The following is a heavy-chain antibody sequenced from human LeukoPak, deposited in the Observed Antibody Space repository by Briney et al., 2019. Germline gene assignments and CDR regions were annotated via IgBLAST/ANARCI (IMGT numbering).Heavy chain of an antibody. CDR1: GGSISGSNYY. D-gene: IGHD4-17*01. CDR2: GFYSGSA. CDR3: ARLRGAMTPVTSDFDY. Sequence: SETLSLTCTVSGGSISGSNYYWAWVRQPPGKGLEWVGSGFYSGSAYSNPSLKSRVTISVDTSRNQFSLNLSSVTAAATAVYYCARLRGAMTPVTSDFDYWGQGTLVTVSS. V-gene: IGHV4-39*01. J-gene: IGHJ4*02.